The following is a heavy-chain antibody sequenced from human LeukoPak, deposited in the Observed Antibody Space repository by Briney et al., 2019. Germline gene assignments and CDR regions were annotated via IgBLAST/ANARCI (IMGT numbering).Heavy chain of an antibody. D-gene: IGHD6-6*01. J-gene: IGHJ4*02. Sequence: SETLSLTCTVSGGSISSSSYYWAWIRQPPGKGLEWIGSIYYSGSTYYNPSLKSRVTISVDTSKNQFSLKLSSVTAADTAVYYCARVNRAARPKYYFDYWGQGTLVTVSS. V-gene: IGHV4-39*07. CDR2: IYYSGST. CDR1: GGSISSSSYY. CDR3: ARVNRAARPKYYFDY.